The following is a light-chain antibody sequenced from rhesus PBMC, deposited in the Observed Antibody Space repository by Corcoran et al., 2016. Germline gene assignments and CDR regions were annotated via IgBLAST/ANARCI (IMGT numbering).Light chain of an antibody. CDR1: ETVKNS. CDR2: KAS. V-gene: IGKV1-74*01. J-gene: IGKJ4*01. Sequence: DIQMTQSPSSLSASVGDRVTITCRASETVKNSLNWSPQKPGKAPKLLIYKASTLQSGVPFRFSGSGSVTEYTFTISSLQTEDVATYYSQHGYCIPTFGGGTKVEIK. CDR3: QHGYCIPT.